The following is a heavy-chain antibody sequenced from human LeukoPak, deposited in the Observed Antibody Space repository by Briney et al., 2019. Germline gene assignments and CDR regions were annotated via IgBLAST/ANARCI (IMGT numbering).Heavy chain of an antibody. CDR3: TTNDYDFWSGLGGY. V-gene: IGHV3-49*04. Sequence: GRSLRLSCTASGFTFGDYAMSWVRQAPGKGLEWVGFIRSKAYGGTTEYAASVKGRFTISRDDSKSIAYLQMNSLKTEDTAVYYCTTNDYDFWSGLGGYWGQGTLVTVSS. CDR1: GFTFGDYA. CDR2: IRSKAYGGTT. J-gene: IGHJ4*02. D-gene: IGHD3-3*01.